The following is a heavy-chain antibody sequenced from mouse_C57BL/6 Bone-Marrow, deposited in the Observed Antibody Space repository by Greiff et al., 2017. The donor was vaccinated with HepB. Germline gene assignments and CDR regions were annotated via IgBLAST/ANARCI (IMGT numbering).Heavy chain of an antibody. J-gene: IGHJ4*01. CDR1: GYTFSSYW. D-gene: IGHD1-1*01. Sequence: VQRVESGAELAKPGASVKLSCTASGYTFSSYWMHWVKQRPGQCLAWIGDINPSSGYPKYNQQFKDKATSTAAKSSSTAYMQLSSLAYEESAVYYWTHDSRYGYDMDYWGQGTSVTVSS. CDR3: THDSRYGYDMDY. V-gene: IGHV1-7*01. CDR2: INPSSGYP.